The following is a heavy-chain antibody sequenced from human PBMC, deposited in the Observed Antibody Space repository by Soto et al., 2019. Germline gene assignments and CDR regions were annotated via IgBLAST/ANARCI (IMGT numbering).Heavy chain of an antibody. CDR3: ARDRPSYSSSWYYFDY. V-gene: IGHV3-33*01. Sequence: HPGGSLRLSCAASGFTFSSYGMHWVRQAPGKGLEWVAVIWYDGSNKYYADSVKGRFTISRDNSKNTLYLQMNSLRAEDTAVYYCARDRPSYSSSWYYFDYWGQGTLVTVSS. D-gene: IGHD6-13*01. CDR1: GFTFSSYG. CDR2: IWYDGSNK. J-gene: IGHJ4*02.